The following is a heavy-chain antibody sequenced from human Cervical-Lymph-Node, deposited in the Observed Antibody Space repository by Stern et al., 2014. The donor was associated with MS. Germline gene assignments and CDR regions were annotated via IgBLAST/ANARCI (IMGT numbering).Heavy chain of an antibody. V-gene: IGHV1-46*01. CDR1: GYTFTTYY. D-gene: IGHD3-10*01. Sequence: VQLVESGAEVKKPGASVKVSFKASGYTFTTYYIHWVRKAPGQGPEWMGIINPSGGYTSYAQKFKGRVTMTRDTSTSTVYMEVSSLRSEDTAVYYCAKDFGSVYSFDYWGQGTLVTVSS. CDR3: AKDFGSVYSFDY. CDR2: INPSGGYT. J-gene: IGHJ4*02.